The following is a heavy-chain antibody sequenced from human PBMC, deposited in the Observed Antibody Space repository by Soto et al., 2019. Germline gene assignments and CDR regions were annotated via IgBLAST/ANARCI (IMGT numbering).Heavy chain of an antibody. Sequence: PSETLSLTCTVSGDSVGSDGYYWTWIRQHPGKGLEWIGDIYYSGSTSYHPSLKGRVTISVDTSENRLSLKLNSVTAADTAVYYCARRHDILNGPDALDNWGQGTMVTVS. CDR3: ARRHDILNGPDALDN. CDR2: IYYSGST. CDR1: GDSVGSDGYY. J-gene: IGHJ3*02. D-gene: IGHD3-9*01. V-gene: IGHV4-31*02.